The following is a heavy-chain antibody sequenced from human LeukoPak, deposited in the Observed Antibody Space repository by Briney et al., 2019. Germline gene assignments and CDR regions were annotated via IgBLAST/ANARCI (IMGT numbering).Heavy chain of an antibody. CDR3: AKTRGWNSDYFDY. D-gene: IGHD1-7*01. J-gene: IGHJ4*02. CDR1: GFTFDDYA. V-gene: IGHV3-9*01. CDR2: ISWNSGSI. Sequence: GRSLRLSCAASGFTFDDYAMHWVRQAPGKGLEWVSGISWNSGSIGYADSVKGRFTISRDNAKNSLYLQMNSLRAEDAALYYCAKTRGWNSDYFDYWGQGTLVTVSS.